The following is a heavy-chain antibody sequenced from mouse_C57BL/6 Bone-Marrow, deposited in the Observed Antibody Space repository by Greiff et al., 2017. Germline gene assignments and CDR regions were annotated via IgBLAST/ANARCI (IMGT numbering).Heavy chain of an antibody. CDR2: INPNNGGT. J-gene: IGHJ3*01. CDR1: GYTFTDYN. CDR3: ARWGLAY. V-gene: IGHV1-18*01. Sequence: EVKLLESGPELVKPGASVKIPCKASGYTFTDYNMDWVKQSHGKSLEWIGDINPNNGGTIYNQKFKGKATLTVDKSSSTAYMELRSLTSEDTAVYYCARWGLAYWGQGTLVTVSA.